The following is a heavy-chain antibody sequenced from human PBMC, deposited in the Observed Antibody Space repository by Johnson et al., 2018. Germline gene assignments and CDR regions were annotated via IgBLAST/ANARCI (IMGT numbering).Heavy chain of an antibody. J-gene: IGHJ3*02. D-gene: IGHD3-16*01. Sequence: QVQLQQWGAGLLKPSETLSLTCAVYGGSFSGYYWSWIRQPPGKGLEWIGEINHSGSTNYNPSLKSRVTISLDTSKNQFSLKLSSMTAADTAVYYCARGRDDSKYVWGGRGAFDIWGQGTMVTVSS. CDR3: ARGRDDSKYVWGGRGAFDI. CDR1: GGSFSGYY. V-gene: IGHV4-34*01. CDR2: INHSGST.